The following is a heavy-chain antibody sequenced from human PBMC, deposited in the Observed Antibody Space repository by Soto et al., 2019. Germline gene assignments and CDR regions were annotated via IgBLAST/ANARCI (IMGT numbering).Heavy chain of an antibody. V-gene: IGHV4-38-2*01. CDR1: GSSISSGYY. Sequence: PSETLSLTCAVSGSSISSGYYWGWIRQSPGKGLEWIGSVYHTGTTYYNPSFQSRVTISINTSNNQFSLKLRSVTAADAAVYYCARGSGGHSGWGHWSEPWGQGTLVTVSS. CDR3: ARGSGGHSGWGHWSEP. CDR2: VYHTGTT. D-gene: IGHD2-21*02. J-gene: IGHJ5*02.